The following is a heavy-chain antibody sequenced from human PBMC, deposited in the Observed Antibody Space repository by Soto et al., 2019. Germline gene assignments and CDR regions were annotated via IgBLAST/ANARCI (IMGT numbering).Heavy chain of an antibody. D-gene: IGHD3-9*01. CDR3: ARDINWLPDS. Sequence: ASVKVSXKASGYTFISYAISWVRQAPGQGLEWMGWIAGYNGNTKYAQKFQGRFTMTTDTSTGTVYMELRSLRSDDTAVYYCARDINWLPDSWGQGTLVAVSS. J-gene: IGHJ4*02. CDR1: GYTFISYA. V-gene: IGHV1-18*01. CDR2: IAGYNGNT.